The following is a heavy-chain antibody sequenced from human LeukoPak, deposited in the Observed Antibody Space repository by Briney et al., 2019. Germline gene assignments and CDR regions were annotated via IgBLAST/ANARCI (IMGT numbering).Heavy chain of an antibody. J-gene: IGHJ4*02. V-gene: IGHV4-59*13. CDR1: SVSISSYY. Sequence: PSETLSLTCSVSSVSISSYYWSWIRQPPGKGLEWIGYIYYSGSTKYNPSLKSRVTISVDTSKNQFSLKLSSVTAADTAVYYCARVLRMATIELWGQGTLVTVSS. D-gene: IGHD5-24*01. CDR3: ARVLRMATIEL. CDR2: IYYSGST.